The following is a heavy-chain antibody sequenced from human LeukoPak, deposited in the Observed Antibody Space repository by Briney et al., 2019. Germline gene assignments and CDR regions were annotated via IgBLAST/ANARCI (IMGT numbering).Heavy chain of an antibody. J-gene: IGHJ5*02. Sequence: GASVKVSCKASGYTFTGYYMHWVRQAPGQGLEWMGWINPNSGGTNYAQKFQGWDTMTRDTSISTAYMELSRLRSDDTAVYYCARGGSSGYYYFWFDPWGQGTLVTVSS. CDR1: GYTFTGYY. CDR3: ARGGSSGYYYFWFDP. CDR2: INPNSGGT. D-gene: IGHD3-22*01. V-gene: IGHV1-2*04.